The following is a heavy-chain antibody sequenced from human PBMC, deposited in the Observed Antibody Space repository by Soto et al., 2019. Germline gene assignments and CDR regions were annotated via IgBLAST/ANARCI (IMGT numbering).Heavy chain of an antibody. V-gene: IGHV4-39*01. CDR2: IYYSGST. CDR3: ASSLRITRIVVVITTLNL. CDR1: GGSISSSSYY. D-gene: IGHD3-22*01. Sequence: SETLSLTCTVSGGSISSSSYYWCWIRQPPGKGLEWIGSIYYSGSTYYNPSLKSRVTISVDTSKNQFSLKLSSVTAADTAVYYCASSLRITRIVVVITTLNLWGQGTLVTVSS. J-gene: IGHJ5*02.